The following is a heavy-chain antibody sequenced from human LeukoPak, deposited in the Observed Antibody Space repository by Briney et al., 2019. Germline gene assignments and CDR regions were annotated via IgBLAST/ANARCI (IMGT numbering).Heavy chain of an antibody. CDR1: GGSISSYY. D-gene: IGHD6-13*01. CDR2: IYYSGST. V-gene: IGHV4-59*01. J-gene: IGHJ5*02. CDR3: ARDLSEGAAAGSWFDP. Sequence: SETLSLTRTVSGGSISSYYWSWIRQPPGKGLEWIGYIYYSGSTNYNPSLKSRVTISVDTSKNQFSLKLSSVTAADTAVYYCARDLSEGAAAGSWFDPWGQGTLVTVSS.